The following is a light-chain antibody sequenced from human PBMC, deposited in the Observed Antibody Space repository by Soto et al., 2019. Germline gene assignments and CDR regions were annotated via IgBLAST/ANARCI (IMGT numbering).Light chain of an antibody. Sequence: QSVLPQPASVSGSPGQSITISCAGTRDDIGAYDYVARYQQHPGKAPKLLVYEVNNRPSGVSDHFSGSKSGNTASLTISWLEAEDEADYYCNSYTNSSAVVFGGGTKVTVL. J-gene: IGLJ2*01. CDR1: RDDIGAYDY. V-gene: IGLV2-14*01. CDR3: NSYTNSSAVV. CDR2: EVN.